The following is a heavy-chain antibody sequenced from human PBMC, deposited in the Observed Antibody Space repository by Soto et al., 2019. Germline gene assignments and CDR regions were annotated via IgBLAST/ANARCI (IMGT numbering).Heavy chain of an antibody. Sequence: PSETLSLTCTVSGGSISSYYWSWIRQPPGKGLEWIGYIYYSGSTNYNPSLKSRVTISVDTSKNQFSLKLSSVTAADTAVYYCARDRDSYGPLDYWGQGTLVTVSS. V-gene: IGHV4-59*01. CDR1: GGSISSYY. CDR2: IYYSGST. J-gene: IGHJ4*02. D-gene: IGHD5-18*01. CDR3: ARDRDSYGPLDY.